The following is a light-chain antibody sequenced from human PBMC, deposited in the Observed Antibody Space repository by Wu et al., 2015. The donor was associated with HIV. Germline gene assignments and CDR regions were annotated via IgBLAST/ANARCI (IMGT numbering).Light chain of an antibody. CDR1: QGVSYY. CDR3: QKYNSAPRT. V-gene: IGKV1-27*01. Sequence: DIQMTQSPSSLSASVGDRVTITCRASQGVSYYLAWYQQKPGKVPKLLISAASTLRSGVPSRFSGSGSGTEFTLTISSLQPEDVATYYCQKYNSAPRTFGRGTKVEIK. J-gene: IGKJ1*01. CDR2: AAS.